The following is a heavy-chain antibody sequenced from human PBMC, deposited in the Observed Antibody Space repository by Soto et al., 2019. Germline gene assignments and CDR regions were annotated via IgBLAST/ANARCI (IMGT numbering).Heavy chain of an antibody. V-gene: IGHV4-59*01. D-gene: IGHD2-2*01. CDR2: IYYSGST. CDR3: ARDLEGSPAFDY. Sequence: PSETLSLTCTVSGVSMSSLYWSWIRQPPGKGLEWIGYIYYSGSTNYNPSLKSRVTISVDTSKNQFSLKLSSVTAADTAVYYCARDLEGSPAFDYWGQGTLVTVSS. CDR1: GVSMSSLY. J-gene: IGHJ4*02.